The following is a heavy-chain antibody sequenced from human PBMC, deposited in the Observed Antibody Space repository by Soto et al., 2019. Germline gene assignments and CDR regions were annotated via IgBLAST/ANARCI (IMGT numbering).Heavy chain of an antibody. D-gene: IGHD6-13*01. V-gene: IGHV4-30-4*01. Sequence: PLETLSLTCTVSGGSISSGDYYWSWIRQPPGKGLEWIGYIYYSGSTYYNPSLKSRVTISVDTSKNQFSLKLSSVTAADTAMYYCARPKTIGAAAGKGWFDPWGQGTLVTVSS. CDR3: ARPKTIGAAAGKGWFDP. J-gene: IGHJ5*02. CDR1: GGSISSGDYY. CDR2: IYYSGST.